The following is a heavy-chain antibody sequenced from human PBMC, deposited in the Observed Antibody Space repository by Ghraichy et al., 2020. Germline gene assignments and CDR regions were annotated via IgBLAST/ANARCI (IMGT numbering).Heavy chain of an antibody. CDR3: AREPTYYYYMDV. Sequence: QRAGGGREWIGDIEYSGSTNYTPSLKSRVTISVDTSKNQFSLKLSSVTAADTAVYYCAREPTYYYYMDVWGKGTTVTVSS. J-gene: IGHJ6*03. V-gene: IGHV4-59*01. CDR2: IEYSGST.